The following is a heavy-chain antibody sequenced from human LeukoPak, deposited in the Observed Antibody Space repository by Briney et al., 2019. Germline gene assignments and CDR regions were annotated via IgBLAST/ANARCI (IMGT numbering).Heavy chain of an antibody. CDR1: GFTFSSYA. V-gene: IGHV3-23*01. D-gene: IGHD3-22*01. CDR3: AKKVEREYDSSGYYYGWDY. CDR2: ISGSGGST. J-gene: IGHJ4*02. Sequence: PGGSLRLSCAASGFTFSSYAMSWVRQAPGNGLEWVSAISGSGGSTYYADSVKGRFTISRDNSKNTLYLQMNSLRAEDTAVYYCAKKVEREYDSSGYYYGWDYWGQGTLVTVSS.